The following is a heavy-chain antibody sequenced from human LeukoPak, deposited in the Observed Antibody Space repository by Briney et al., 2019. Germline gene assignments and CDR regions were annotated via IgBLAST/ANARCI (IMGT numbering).Heavy chain of an antibody. J-gene: IGHJ6*02. V-gene: IGHV1-46*01. Sequence: ASVKVSCKASGYTFTIYYMHWVRQAPGQGLEWLGIFNPSGDTTSYAQKFQGRVTMTRDTSTSTFYMELSSLRSEETAVYYCAGVIRPNSPHGMDVWGQGTTVTVSS. CDR2: FNPSGDTT. D-gene: IGHD2/OR15-2a*01. CDR1: GYTFTIYY. CDR3: AGVIRPNSPHGMDV.